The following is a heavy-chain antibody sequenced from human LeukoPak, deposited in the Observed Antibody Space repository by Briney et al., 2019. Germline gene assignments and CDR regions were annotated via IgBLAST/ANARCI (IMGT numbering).Heavy chain of an antibody. J-gene: IGHJ4*02. V-gene: IGHV2-70*11. D-gene: IGHD2-15*01. CDR1: GFSLRTSGMC. Sequence: SGPTLVNPTRPRTLTCTFSGFSLRTSGMCVSWIRQPPGKALEWLSRIDWDEDKYYSTSLKTRLTISKDTSKNQVVLTMTNMDPVDTATYYCARTPIYCSGGSCYLYYFDYWGQGTLVTVSS. CDR3: ARTPIYCSGGSCYLYYFDY. CDR2: IDWDEDK.